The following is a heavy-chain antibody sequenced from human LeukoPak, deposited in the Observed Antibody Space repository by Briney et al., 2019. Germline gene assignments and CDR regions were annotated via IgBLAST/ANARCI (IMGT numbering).Heavy chain of an antibody. D-gene: IGHD3-22*01. J-gene: IGHJ4*02. Sequence: PGGSLRLSCAASRFTLSSYAMSWVRQAPGKGLEWVSAISGSGGSTYYADSVTGRFSISRDNTKNSLYLQMNGLRAEDTAVYFCVRDGYNQNRFDFWGQGILVTVSS. CDR3: VRDGYNQNRFDF. V-gene: IGHV3-23*01. CDR1: RFTLSSYA. CDR2: ISGSGGST.